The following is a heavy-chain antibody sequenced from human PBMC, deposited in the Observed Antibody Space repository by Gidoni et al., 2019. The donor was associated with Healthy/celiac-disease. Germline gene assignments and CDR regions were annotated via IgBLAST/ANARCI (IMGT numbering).Heavy chain of an antibody. CDR3: ARDWGAVAGTTTNWFDP. D-gene: IGHD6-19*01. CDR1: GGSISSGSYH. J-gene: IGHJ5*02. V-gene: IGHV4-61*02. CDR2: IYTSGST. Sequence: QVQLQESGPGLVKPSQTLSLTCTVSGGSISSGSYHWSWIRQPAGKGLEWIGRIYTSGSTNYNPSLKSRVTISVDTSKNQFSLKLSSVTAADTAVYYCARDWGAVAGTTTNWFDPWGQGTLVTVSS.